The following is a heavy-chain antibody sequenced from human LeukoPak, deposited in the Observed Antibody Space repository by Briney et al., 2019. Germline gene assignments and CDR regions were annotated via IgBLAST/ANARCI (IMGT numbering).Heavy chain of an antibody. Sequence: SETLSLTCTVPGGSISSSSYYWGWIRQPPGKGLEWIGSIYYSGSTYYNPSLKSRVTISVDTSKNQFSLKLSSVTAADTAVHYCASRNNNYYDSSGYYSWGQGTLSPSPQ. CDR2: IYYSGST. CDR1: GGSISSSSYY. J-gene: IGHJ4*02. CDR3: ASRNNNYYDSSGYYS. D-gene: IGHD3-22*01. V-gene: IGHV4-39*01.